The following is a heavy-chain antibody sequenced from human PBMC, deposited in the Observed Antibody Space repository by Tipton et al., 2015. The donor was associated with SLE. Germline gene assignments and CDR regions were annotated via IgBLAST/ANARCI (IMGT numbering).Heavy chain of an antibody. Sequence: GLVKPSQTLSLTRAISGDSISSNSAAWSWIRQSPSRGLEWLGRTYYRSRWYRDYAVSVKSRITIDPDTSKNQFSVQLNSVTPEDTAMYYCTRDSSLSTGGDYFDYWGQGTLVTVSS. D-gene: IGHD2-15*01. CDR3: TRDSSLSTGGDYFDY. V-gene: IGHV6-1*01. CDR1: GDSISSNSAA. J-gene: IGHJ4*02. CDR2: TYYRSRWYR.